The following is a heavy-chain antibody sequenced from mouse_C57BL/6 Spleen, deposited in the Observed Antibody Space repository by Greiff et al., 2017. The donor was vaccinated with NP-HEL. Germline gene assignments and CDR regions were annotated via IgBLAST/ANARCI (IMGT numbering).Heavy chain of an antibody. CDR2: ISGGGGNT. CDR1: GFTFSSYT. V-gene: IGHV5-9*01. J-gene: IGHJ3*01. Sequence: EVMLVESGGGLVKPGGSLKLSCAASGFTFSSYTMSWVRQTPEKRLEWVATISGGGGNTYYPDSVKGRFTISRDNAKNTLYLQMSSLRSEDTALYYCARQGIYGSSSFAYWGQGTLVTVSA. D-gene: IGHD1-1*01. CDR3: ARQGIYGSSSFAY.